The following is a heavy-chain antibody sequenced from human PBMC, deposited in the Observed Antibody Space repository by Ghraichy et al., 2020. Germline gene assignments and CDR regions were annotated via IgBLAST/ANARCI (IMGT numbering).Heavy chain of an antibody. CDR1: GDSVSSNGAC. Sequence: SQTLSLTCAISGDSVSSNGACWSWIRQCPSRGLEWLGRTYYRSMWYFDYQVSVRSRITINPDTAKNKFSLQLNSVTPEDTAVYYCARTECIGNTCGVSFDYWGQGILVTVSS. CDR2: TYYRSMWYF. J-gene: IGHJ4*02. CDR3: ARTECIGNTCGVSFDY. V-gene: IGHV6-1*01. D-gene: IGHD2/OR15-2a*01.